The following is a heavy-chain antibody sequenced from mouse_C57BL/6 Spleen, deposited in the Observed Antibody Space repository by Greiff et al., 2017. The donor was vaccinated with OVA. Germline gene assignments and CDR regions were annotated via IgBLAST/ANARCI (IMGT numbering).Heavy chain of an antibody. V-gene: IGHV1-26*01. D-gene: IGHD2-3*01. CDR2: INPNNGGT. CDR1: GYTFTDYY. J-gene: IGHJ2*01. CDR3: ARGDGLGGY. Sequence: VQLQQSGPELVKPGASVKISCKASGYTFTDYYMNWVKQSHGKSLEWIGDINPNNGGTSYNQKFKGKATLTVDKSSSTAYMELRSLTSEDSAVYYCARGDGLGGYWGQGTTLTVSS.